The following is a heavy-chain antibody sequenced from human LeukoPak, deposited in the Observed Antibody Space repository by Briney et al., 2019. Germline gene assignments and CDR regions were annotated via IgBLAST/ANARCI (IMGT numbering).Heavy chain of an antibody. V-gene: IGHV4-34*01. D-gene: IGHD1-26*01. J-gene: IGHJ6*03. CDR3: ARGKAGATYYYYYYMDV. CDR1: GGSFSGYY. Sequence: SETLSLTCAVYGGSFSGYYWRWIRQPPGKGLEWIGEINHSGSTNYNPSLKSRVTISVDTSKNQFSLKLSSVTAADTAVYYCARGKAGATYYYYYYMDVWGKGTTVTVSS. CDR2: INHSGST.